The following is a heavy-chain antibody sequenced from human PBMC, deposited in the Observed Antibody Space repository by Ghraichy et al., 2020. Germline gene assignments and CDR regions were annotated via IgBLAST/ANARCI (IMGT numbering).Heavy chain of an antibody. V-gene: IGHV4-59*02. Sequence: SETLSLTCSVSGGSVNSYFWAWLRQSPGTGKRLEWLGSLYYTVRTTYSPSLRSRVTISVDTSKNQFSLMLRSVTAADTAVYYCARVPVVRGVIIRHFDYWGQGTLVTVAS. CDR1: GGSVNSYF. J-gene: IGHJ4*02. D-gene: IGHD3-10*01. CDR3: ARVPVVRGVIIRHFDY. CDR2: LYYTVRT.